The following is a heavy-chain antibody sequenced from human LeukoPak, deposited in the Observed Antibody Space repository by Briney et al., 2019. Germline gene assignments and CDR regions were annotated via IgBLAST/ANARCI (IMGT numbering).Heavy chain of an antibody. CDR2: ISAYNGNT. V-gene: IGHV1-18*01. J-gene: IGHJ6*03. CDR3: ARGKADFWSGYYVNGYMDV. Sequence: ASVKVSCKASGYTFTSYGISWVRQAPGQGLEWMGSISAYNGNTNYAQKLQGRVTMTTDTSTSTAYMELRSLRSDDTAVYYCARGKADFWSGYYVNGYMDVWGKGTTVTVSS. D-gene: IGHD3-3*01. CDR1: GYTFTSYG.